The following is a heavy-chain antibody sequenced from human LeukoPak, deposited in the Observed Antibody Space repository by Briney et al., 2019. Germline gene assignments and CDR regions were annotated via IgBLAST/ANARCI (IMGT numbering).Heavy chain of an antibody. CDR2: IYYSGST. CDR1: GGSISSSSYY. D-gene: IGHD4-11*01. V-gene: IGHV4-39*01. J-gene: IGHJ4*02. CDR3: VRTTTKFDY. Sequence: SETLSLTCTVSGGSISSSSYYWGWIRPPPGKGLEWIGSIYYSGSTYYNPSLKSRVTISVDTSKNQFSLKLSSVTAADTAVYYCVRTTTKFDYWGQGTLVTVSS.